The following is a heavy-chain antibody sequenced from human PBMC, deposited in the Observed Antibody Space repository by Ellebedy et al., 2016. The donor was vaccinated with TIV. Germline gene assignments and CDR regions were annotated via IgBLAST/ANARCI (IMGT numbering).Heavy chain of an antibody. J-gene: IGHJ5*02. CDR1: GFTFSSYA. D-gene: IGHD3-3*01. V-gene: IGHV3-30-3*01. CDR3: ARGVDYDFWTGYYKFDP. Sequence: GESLKISCAASGFTFSSYAMDWVRQAPGKGLEWVAVISYDGSIKLYADSVKGRFTISRDNSKNTVYPQMNSLRAEDTAVYYCARGVDYDFWTGYYKFDPWGQGTLVTVYS. CDR2: ISYDGSIK.